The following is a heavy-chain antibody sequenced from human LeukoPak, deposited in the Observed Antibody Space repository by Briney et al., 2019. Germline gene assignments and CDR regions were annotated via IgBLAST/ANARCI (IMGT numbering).Heavy chain of an antibody. CDR1: GFTFSSYA. D-gene: IGHD5-12*01. J-gene: IGHJ3*02. V-gene: IGHV3-23*01. Sequence: PGGSLRLSCAASGFTFSSYAMSWVRQAPGKGLEWVSAISGSSGSTYYADSVKGRFTISRDNSKNTLYLQMNSLRAEDTAVYYCAKLGRGPESAFDIWGQGTMVTVSS. CDR3: AKLGRGPESAFDI. CDR2: ISGSSGST.